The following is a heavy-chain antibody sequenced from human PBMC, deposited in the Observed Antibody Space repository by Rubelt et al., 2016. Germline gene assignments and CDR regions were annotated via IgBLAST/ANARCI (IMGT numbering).Heavy chain of an antibody. J-gene: IGHJ4*02. V-gene: IGHV2-5*02. CDR2: IYWDDDK. Sequence: QITLKESGPTLVKPTQTLTLTCTFSGFSLSTSGVGVGWIRQPPGKALEWLALIYWDDDKRYSPSLKSRLTIAKDTSKNLVVLTMTNMDAVDTASYYCSHIRLGSGSFDYWGQGTLVTVSS. CDR1: GFSLSTSGVG. D-gene: IGHD3-10*01. CDR3: SHIRLGSGSFDY.